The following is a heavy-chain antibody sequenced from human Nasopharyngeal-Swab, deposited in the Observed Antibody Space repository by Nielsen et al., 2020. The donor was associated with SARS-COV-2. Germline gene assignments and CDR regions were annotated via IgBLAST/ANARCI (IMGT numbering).Heavy chain of an antibody. J-gene: IGHJ4*02. V-gene: IGHV3-74*01. Sequence: GESLKISCAASGFTFSAYWIHWVRQAPGKGLVYVSGINADGSDKGYADSVKGRFTISRDNAKSTVYLQMSSLSADDTAVYYCTRGPDFVVAVADYWGQGTLVSVSS. CDR2: INADGSDK. D-gene: IGHD2-15*01. CDR1: GFTFSAYW. CDR3: TRGPDFVVAVADY.